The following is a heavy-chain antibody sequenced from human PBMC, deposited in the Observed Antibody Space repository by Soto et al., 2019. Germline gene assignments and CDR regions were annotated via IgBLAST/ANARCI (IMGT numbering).Heavy chain of an antibody. Sequence: NPGGSLRLSCAASGLTFRSFTMNWIRQAPGKGLEWVSTISSNSAYIYNTDALRGRFTISRDNAKNSLHLQMNSLRAEDTAVYYCTRDASRDSSARGWFDPWGPGTLVTVSS. CDR1: GLTFRSFT. J-gene: IGHJ5*02. D-gene: IGHD6-13*01. CDR2: ISSNSAYI. V-gene: IGHV3-21*01. CDR3: TRDASRDSSARGWFDP.